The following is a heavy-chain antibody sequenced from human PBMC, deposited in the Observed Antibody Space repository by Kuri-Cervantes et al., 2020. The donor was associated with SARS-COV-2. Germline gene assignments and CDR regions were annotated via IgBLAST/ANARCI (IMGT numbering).Heavy chain of an antibody. CDR1: GFTFRSYA. Sequence: GESLKISCAASGFTFRSYAMRWVRQAPGTGLEWVSAISGSGGSTYYADSVKGRFTISRDNSKNTLYLQMNSLRAEDTPVYYCAKTVAGTGIDYWGQGTLVTVSS. V-gene: IGHV3-23*01. CDR2: ISGSGGST. J-gene: IGHJ4*02. CDR3: AKTVAGTGIDY. D-gene: IGHD6-19*01.